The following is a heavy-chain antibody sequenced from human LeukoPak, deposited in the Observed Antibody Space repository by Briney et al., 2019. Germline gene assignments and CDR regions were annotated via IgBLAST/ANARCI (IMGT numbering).Heavy chain of an antibody. CDR3: AKPGYSSSWYRNLDY. CDR1: GFTFSNYA. Sequence: GGSLRLSCAASGFTFSNYAMSWVRQAPGKGLEWVSAISGGGGPTYYADSVKGRFTISRDNSKNTLYLQVNSLGAEDTALYYCAKPGYSSSWYRNLDYWGQGTLVTVSS. V-gene: IGHV3-23*01. CDR2: ISGGGGPT. J-gene: IGHJ4*02. D-gene: IGHD6-13*01.